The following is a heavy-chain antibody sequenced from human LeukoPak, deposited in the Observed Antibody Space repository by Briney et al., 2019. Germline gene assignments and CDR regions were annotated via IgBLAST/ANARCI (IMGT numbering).Heavy chain of an antibody. CDR1: GGSFSGYY. J-gene: IGHJ4*02. Sequence: TSETLSLACAVYGGSFSGYYWSWIRQPPGKGLEWIGEINHSGSTNYNPSLKSRVTISVDTSKNQFSLKLSSVTAADTAVYYCARGRIVGARNFDYWGQGTLVTVSS. V-gene: IGHV4-34*01. CDR3: ARGRIVGARNFDY. CDR2: INHSGST. D-gene: IGHD1-26*01.